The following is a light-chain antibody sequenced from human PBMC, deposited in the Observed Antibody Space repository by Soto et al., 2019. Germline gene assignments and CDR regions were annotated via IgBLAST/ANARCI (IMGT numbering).Light chain of an antibody. Sequence: DVVMTQSPLSLPVTPGEPASISCRSSQSLLHTNGYNYLHWYLQKPGQSPQLLIYVGSNRASGVTDRFSGSGSGTDFTLKISEVATEEVGVYYCMQALQTPWTFGQGNKVEIK. CDR2: VGS. CDR1: QSLLHTNGYNY. CDR3: MQALQTPWT. V-gene: IGKV2-28*01. J-gene: IGKJ1*01.